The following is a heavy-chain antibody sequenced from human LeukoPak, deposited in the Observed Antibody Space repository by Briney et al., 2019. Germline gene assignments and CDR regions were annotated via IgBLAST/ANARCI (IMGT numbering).Heavy chain of an antibody. V-gene: IGHV1-3*01. D-gene: IGHD6-6*01. J-gene: IGHJ4*02. CDR3: ARGSKYYFDY. CDR1: GYTFTSYA. CDR2: INAGNGNT. Sequence: ASVKVSCKASGYTFTSYAKHWVRQAPGQMLEWMGWINAGNGNTKYSQKFQGRVTITRDTSTSTAYMELSSLRSEDTAVYYCARGSKYYFDYWGQGTLVTVSS.